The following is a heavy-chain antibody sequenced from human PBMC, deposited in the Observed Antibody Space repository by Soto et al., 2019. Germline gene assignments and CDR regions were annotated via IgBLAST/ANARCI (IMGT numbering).Heavy chain of an antibody. CDR1: GHTLTEFS. J-gene: IGHJ5*02. V-gene: IGHV1-24*01. D-gene: IGHD2-15*01. CDR3: AREVVEGSSLWFDP. Sequence: ASVKVSCKISGHTLTEFSIHWVRQAPGKGLGWMGGFDPEGGEAIYAQKWHGRVTVTEDTVTDTAYMELTSLKPDDTAVYYCAREVVEGSSLWFDPWGQGTLVTVSS. CDR2: FDPEGGEA.